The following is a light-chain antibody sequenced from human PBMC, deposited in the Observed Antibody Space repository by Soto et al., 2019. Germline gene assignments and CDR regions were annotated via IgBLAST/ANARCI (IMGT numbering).Light chain of an antibody. V-gene: IGLV2-14*01. CDR2: EVS. J-gene: IGLJ2*01. CDR1: SSDIGGYNY. Sequence: QSALTQSASVSGSPGQSITISCTGTSSDIGGYNYVSWYQQHPDKARKLMIFEVSNRPSGVSNRFSGSKSGNTASLTISGLLPEDEADYYCSSYTTSSTVAFGGGTQLTVL. CDR3: SSYTTSSTVA.